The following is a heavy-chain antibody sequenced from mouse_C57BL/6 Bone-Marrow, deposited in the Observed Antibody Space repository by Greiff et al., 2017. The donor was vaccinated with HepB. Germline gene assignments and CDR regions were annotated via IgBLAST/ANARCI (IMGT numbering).Heavy chain of an antibody. CDR1: GYTFTSYT. V-gene: IGHV1-4*01. J-gene: IGHJ2*01. CDR2: INPSSGYT. D-gene: IGHD1-1*01. Sequence: QVQLQQSGAELARPGASVKMSCKASGYTFTSYTLHWVKQRPGQGLEWIGYINPSSGYTKYNQKFKDKATLTADKSSSTAYRQLSSLTSEDSAVYYCALLLRYGPYYWGQGTTLTVSS. CDR3: ALLLRYGPYY.